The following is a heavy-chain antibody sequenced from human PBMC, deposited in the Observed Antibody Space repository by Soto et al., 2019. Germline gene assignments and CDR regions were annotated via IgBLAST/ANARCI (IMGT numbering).Heavy chain of an antibody. CDR1: GYSFTNND. CDR3: ARDTGGY. V-gene: IGHV1-8*01. D-gene: IGHD1-1*01. CDR2: MNPGSGST. J-gene: IGHJ4*02. Sequence: ASVKVSCKASGYSFTNNDVSWVRQATGQGLEWMGWMNPGSGSTSYAQKFQGRVTMTRDTSTSTVYMELSSLRSEDTAVYYCARDTGGYWGQGTLVTVSS.